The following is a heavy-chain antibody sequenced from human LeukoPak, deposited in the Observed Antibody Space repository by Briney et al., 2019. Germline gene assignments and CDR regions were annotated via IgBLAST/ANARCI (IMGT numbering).Heavy chain of an antibody. V-gene: IGHV1-18*01. Sequence: ASVKVSCKASGYTFTSYGISWVRQAPGQGLEWMGWISAYNGNTNYAQKLQGRVTMTTDTSTSTAYMELRSLRSDDTAVYYCARDPVHDSPHYYYYGMDVWSQGTTVTVSS. CDR2: ISAYNGNT. CDR1: GYTFTSYG. J-gene: IGHJ6*02. CDR3: ARDPVHDSPHYYYYGMDV. D-gene: IGHD3-3*01.